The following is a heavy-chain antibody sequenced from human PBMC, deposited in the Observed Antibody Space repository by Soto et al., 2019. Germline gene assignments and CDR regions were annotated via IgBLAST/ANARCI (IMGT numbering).Heavy chain of an antibody. J-gene: IGHJ4*02. CDR2: IYYDGSNK. V-gene: IGHV3-33*01. CDR1: GFTVSNYG. CDR3: ARDATSGSYSRFDD. Sequence: QVQLEESGGGVVQPGRSLRLSCAASGFTVSNYGMHWVRQAPGKGLEWVAAIYYDGSNKEYADSVKGRFTISRDNSKNTLFLQMDSVRAEDTAVYYCARDATSGSYSRFDDWGQGNLVTVSS. D-gene: IGHD1-26*01.